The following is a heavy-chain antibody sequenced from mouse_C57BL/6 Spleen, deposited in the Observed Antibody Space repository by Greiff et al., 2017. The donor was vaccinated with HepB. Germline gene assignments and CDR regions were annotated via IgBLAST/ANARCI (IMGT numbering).Heavy chain of an antibody. D-gene: IGHD1-1*01. V-gene: IGHV1-76*01. CDR2: IYPGSGNT. CDR1: GYTFTDYY. Sequence: QVQLQQSGAELVRPGASVKLSCKASGYTFTDYYINWVKQRPGQGLEWIARIYPGSGNTYYNEKFKGKATLTAEKSSSTAYMQLSSLTSEDSAVYFCARESYGSSYTLFAYWGQGTLVTVSA. J-gene: IGHJ3*01. CDR3: ARESYGSSYTLFAY.